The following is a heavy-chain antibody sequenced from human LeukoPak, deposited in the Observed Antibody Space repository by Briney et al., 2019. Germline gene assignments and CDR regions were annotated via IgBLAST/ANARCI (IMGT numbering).Heavy chain of an antibody. V-gene: IGHV3-74*01. Sequence: PGGSLRLSCAASGFTFSSYWIHWVRQTPGKGLVWVSRVNSDGSRTNYADSVKGRFTISRDNSKNTLYLQMNSLRAEDTAVYYCARDNREQQLVPPTFDYWGQGTLVTVSS. D-gene: IGHD6-13*01. J-gene: IGHJ4*02. CDR3: ARDNREQQLVPPTFDY. CDR1: GFTFSSYW. CDR2: VNSDGSRT.